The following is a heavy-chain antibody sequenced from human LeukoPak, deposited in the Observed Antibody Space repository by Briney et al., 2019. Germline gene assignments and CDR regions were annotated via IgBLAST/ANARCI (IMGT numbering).Heavy chain of an antibody. J-gene: IGHJ4*02. Sequence: SGTLSLTCAVSGYSISSGYYWGWIRQPPGKGLEWIGSIYHSGSTYYNPSLKSRVTISVDTSKNQFSLNLSSVTAADTAVYYCARGVGYCTNGVCQPHYRGQGTLVTVSS. V-gene: IGHV4-38-2*01. CDR1: GYSISSGYY. D-gene: IGHD2-8*01. CDR3: ARGVGYCTNGVCQPHY. CDR2: IYHSGST.